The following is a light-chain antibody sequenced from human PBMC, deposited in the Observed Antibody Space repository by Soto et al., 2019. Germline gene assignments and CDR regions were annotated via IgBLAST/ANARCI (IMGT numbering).Light chain of an antibody. CDR1: SGHSSYA. V-gene: IGLV4-69*01. J-gene: IGLJ2*01. CDR3: QTWGTGIVV. CDR2: LNSDGSH. Sequence: QSVLTQSTSASASLGASVKLTCTLSSGHSSYAIAWHQQQPEKGPRYLMKLNSDGSHSKGDGIPDRFSGSSSGAERYLNISSLQSEDEADYYCQTWGTGIVVFGGWTKLTVL.